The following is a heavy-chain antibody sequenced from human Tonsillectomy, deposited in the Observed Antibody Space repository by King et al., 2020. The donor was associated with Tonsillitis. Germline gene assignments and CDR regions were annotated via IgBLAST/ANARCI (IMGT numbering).Heavy chain of an antibody. V-gene: IGHV4-59*08. J-gene: IGHJ6*02. Sequence: VQLQESGPGLVKPSETLSLTCTVSGGSISSYYWSWIRQPPGKGLEWIGYIYYTGSTNYNPSLKSRVTLSVDTSKNQLSLTLSSVTAADQAVYYCARIGRYGSGVVVATPGGYGLDVWGQGTTVTVSS. CDR2: IYYTGST. CDR3: ARIGRYGSGVVVATPGGYGLDV. D-gene: IGHD2-15*01. CDR1: GGSISSYY.